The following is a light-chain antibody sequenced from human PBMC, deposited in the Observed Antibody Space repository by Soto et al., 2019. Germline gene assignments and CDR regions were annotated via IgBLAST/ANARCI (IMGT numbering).Light chain of an antibody. CDR3: LQYSDYLT. V-gene: IGKV1-5*03. J-gene: IGKJ1*01. Sequence: DIQMTQSPSTLSASVGDRVTITCRASRSVSSWLAWYQQRPGQAPKLLIYKAYNLESGVPSRFSGSGSGTEFTLTISSLQPDDFATYYCLQYSDYLTFGQGTKVEIK. CDR1: RSVSSW. CDR2: KAY.